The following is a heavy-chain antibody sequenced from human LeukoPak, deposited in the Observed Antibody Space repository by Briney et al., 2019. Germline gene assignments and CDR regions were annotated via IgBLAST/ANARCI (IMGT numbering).Heavy chain of an antibody. D-gene: IGHD3-16*01. CDR3: ARDLGNFDY. Sequence: ASVKVSCKASGYIFTDYYMHWVRQAPGQGLEWMGWINPNSGGTNYAQKFQGRVTMTRDTSISTAYMELSRLRSDDTAVYYWARDLGNFDYGGQGTLVTVSS. CDR2: INPNSGGT. V-gene: IGHV1-2*02. CDR1: GYIFTDYY. J-gene: IGHJ4*02.